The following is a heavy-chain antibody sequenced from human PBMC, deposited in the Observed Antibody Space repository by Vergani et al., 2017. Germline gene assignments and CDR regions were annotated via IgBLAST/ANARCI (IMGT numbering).Heavy chain of an antibody. J-gene: IGHJ6*03. CDR2: LYDSGST. CDR3: ARGKVKLTGVDDYYYMDV. V-gene: IGHV4-59*01. Sequence: QVQLQESGPGLVKPSETLSLTCTVSGGSISSYYWSWIRQPPGKGLEWIGYLYDSGSTNYNPSLKSRGIISVDTSKNQFSLKLSSVTAADTAVYYCARGKVKLTGVDDYYYMDVWGKGTTVTVSS. CDR1: GGSISSYY. D-gene: IGHD3-9*01.